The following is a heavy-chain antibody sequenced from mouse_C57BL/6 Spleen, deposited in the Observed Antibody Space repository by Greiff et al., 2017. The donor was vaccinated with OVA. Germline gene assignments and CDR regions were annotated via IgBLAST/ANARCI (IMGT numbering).Heavy chain of an antibody. J-gene: IGHJ4*01. Sequence: QVQLQQPGAELVKPGASVKLSCKASGYTFTSYWMHWVKQRPGQGLEWIGMIHPNSGSTNYNEKFKSKATLTVDKSSSTAYMQLSSLTSEDSAVYYCARNDGNYPYYYAMGYWGQGTSVTVSS. V-gene: IGHV1-64*01. CDR3: ARNDGNYPYYYAMGY. CDR2: IHPNSGST. D-gene: IGHD2-1*01. CDR1: GYTFTSYW.